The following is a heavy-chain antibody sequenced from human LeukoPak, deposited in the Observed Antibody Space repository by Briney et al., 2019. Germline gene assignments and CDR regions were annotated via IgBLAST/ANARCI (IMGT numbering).Heavy chain of an antibody. CDR3: ARSSHDSSGYVDY. Sequence: SETLSLTCAVYGGSFSGYYWSWIRQPPGKGLEWIGEINHSGSTSYNPSLKSRVTISVDTSKNQFSLKLSSVTAADTAVYYCARSSHDSSGYVDYWGQGTLVTVSS. V-gene: IGHV4-34*01. D-gene: IGHD3-22*01. CDR2: INHSGST. CDR1: GGSFSGYY. J-gene: IGHJ4*02.